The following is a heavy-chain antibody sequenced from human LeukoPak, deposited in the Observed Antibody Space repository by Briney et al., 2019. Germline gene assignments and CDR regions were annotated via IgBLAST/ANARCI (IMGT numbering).Heavy chain of an antibody. CDR3: ARALMTLVRGVPRTTWFHP. D-gene: IGHD3-10*01. CDR2: INESGTT. CDR1: GGSFSDYY. Sequence: SETLSLTCAVFGGSFSDYYWTWVRQAPGKGLEWIGEINESGTTNYNASLNNRVTISVDTSKNQFSLKLTSLTAADTAVFYCARALMTLVRGVPRTTWFHPWGQGTLVTVSS. J-gene: IGHJ5*02. V-gene: IGHV4-34*01.